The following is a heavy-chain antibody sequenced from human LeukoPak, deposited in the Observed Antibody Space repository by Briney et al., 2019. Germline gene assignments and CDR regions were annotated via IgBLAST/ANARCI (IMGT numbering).Heavy chain of an antibody. CDR1: GYTFSRYW. J-gene: IGHJ4*02. D-gene: IGHD1-26*01. CDR3: AKDPGSYSLSFDY. V-gene: IGHV3-74*01. CDR2: INEDGSST. Sequence: PGGSLRLSCAASGYTFSRYWMHWVRQGPGKGLVWVSRINEDGSSTSYAESVRGRFTISRDNSKNTLYLQMNSLRAEDTAVYYCAKDPGSYSLSFDYWGQGTLVTVSS.